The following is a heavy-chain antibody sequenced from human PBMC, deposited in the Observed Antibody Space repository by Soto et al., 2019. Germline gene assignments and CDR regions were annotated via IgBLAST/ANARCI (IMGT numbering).Heavy chain of an antibody. J-gene: IGHJ3*01. V-gene: IGHV1-3*01. Sequence: QVQLVQSGAELKKPGASVNISCTASGFTFSDNLIIGWRQVPGQALGGLGWFTPATGNTRYSETFQGRVTITRHPSASIAYLELSGLENEDTALYFCARDIQSVGPRANDAFDVWGQGTMITVSS. CDR3: ARDIQSVGPRANDAFDV. CDR1: GFTFSDNL. D-gene: IGHD5-18*01. CDR2: FTPATGNT.